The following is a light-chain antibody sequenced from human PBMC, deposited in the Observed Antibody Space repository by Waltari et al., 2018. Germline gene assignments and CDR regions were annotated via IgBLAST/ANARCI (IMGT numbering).Light chain of an antibody. CDR3: QQYYSAPYS. CDR1: QSVLYSSNNRNY. Sequence: DIVMTQSPDSLAVSLGERATINCRSSQSVLYSSNNRNYLVWYQQNPGQPPKVLMYWASTRESGVPDRFSGSGSGTDFTLTISSLQAEDVAVYYCQQYYSAPYSFGQGTKLEIK. V-gene: IGKV4-1*01. J-gene: IGKJ2*03. CDR2: WAS.